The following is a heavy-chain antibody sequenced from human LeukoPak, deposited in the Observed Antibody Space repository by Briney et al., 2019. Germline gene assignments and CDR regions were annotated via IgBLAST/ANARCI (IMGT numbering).Heavy chain of an antibody. V-gene: IGHV3-30*03. Sequence: GRSLRLSCAASGFTFSSYGMHWVRQAPGKGLEWVAVISYDGSNKYYADSVKGRFTISRDNSKNTLHLQMNSLRAEDTAVYYCAGQLELRSLEWLFDYWGQGTLVTVSS. CDR3: AGQLELRSLEWLFDY. CDR1: GFTFSSYG. D-gene: IGHD3-3*01. J-gene: IGHJ4*02. CDR2: ISYDGSNK.